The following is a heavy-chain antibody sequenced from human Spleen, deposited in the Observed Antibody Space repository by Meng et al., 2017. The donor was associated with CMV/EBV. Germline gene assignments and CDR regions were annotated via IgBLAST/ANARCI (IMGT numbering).Heavy chain of an antibody. CDR3: ARESDYYYYGMDV. V-gene: IGHV3-21*01. CDR2: ISSSSSYI. J-gene: IGHJ6*02. Sequence: GGSLRLSCVVSGFTFSNYAMSWVRQAPGKGLEWVSSISSSSSYIYYADSVKGRFTISRDNAKNSLYLQMNSLRAEDTAVYYCARESDYYYYGMDVWGQGTTVSVSS. CDR1: GFTFSNYA.